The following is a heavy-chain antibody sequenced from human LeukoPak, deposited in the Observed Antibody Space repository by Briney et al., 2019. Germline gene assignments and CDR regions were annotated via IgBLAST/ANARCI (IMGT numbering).Heavy chain of an antibody. J-gene: IGHJ3*02. D-gene: IGHD6-13*01. CDR1: GYSFTSYW. Sequence: GESLKISCKGSGYSFTSYWIGWVRQMPGKGLEWMGIIHPGDSDTRYSPSFQGQVTISADKSISTAYLQWSSLKASDTAMYYCARISIAAAANDAFDIWGQGTMVTVSS. CDR2: IHPGDSDT. CDR3: ARISIAAAANDAFDI. V-gene: IGHV5-51*01.